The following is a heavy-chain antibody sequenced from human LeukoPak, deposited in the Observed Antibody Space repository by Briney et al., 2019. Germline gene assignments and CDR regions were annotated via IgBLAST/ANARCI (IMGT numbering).Heavy chain of an antibody. Sequence: SETLSLTCTVSGGSISSSSYYWGWIRRPPGKGLEWIGSIYYSGSTYYNPSLKSRVTISVDTSKNQFSLKLSSVTAADTAVYYCARTQYYGSGRWFDPWGQGTLVTVSS. CDR1: GGSISSSSYY. D-gene: IGHD3-10*01. J-gene: IGHJ5*02. CDR3: ARTQYYGSGRWFDP. V-gene: IGHV4-39*01. CDR2: IYYSGST.